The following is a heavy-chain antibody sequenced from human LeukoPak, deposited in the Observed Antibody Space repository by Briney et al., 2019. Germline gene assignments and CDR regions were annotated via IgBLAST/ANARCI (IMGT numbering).Heavy chain of an antibody. CDR3: ARGYSSSWYGGDYFDY. V-gene: IGHV3-48*03. Sequence: GGSLRLSCAASGFTFSNEMNWVRQAPGKGLEWVSYISTTGSSIYYADSVKGRFTISRDNVKNLLYLQMNSLRAEDTAVYYCARGYSSSWYGGDYFDYWGQGTLVTVSS. J-gene: IGHJ4*02. D-gene: IGHD6-13*01. CDR1: GFTFSNE. CDR2: ISTTGSSI.